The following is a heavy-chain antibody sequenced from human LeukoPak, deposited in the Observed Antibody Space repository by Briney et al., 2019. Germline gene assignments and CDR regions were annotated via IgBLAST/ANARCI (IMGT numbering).Heavy chain of an antibody. D-gene: IGHD4-17*01. CDR3: AASNTVTTVYYFDY. Sequence: GGSLRLSCAASGFTVSSNYVSWVRQAPGKGLEWVSVIYSGGSTYYADSVKGRFTISRDNSKNTLYLQMNSLRAEDTAVYYCAASNTVTTVYYFDYWGQGTLVTVSS. V-gene: IGHV3-66*01. CDR1: GFTVSSNY. J-gene: IGHJ4*02. CDR2: IYSGGST.